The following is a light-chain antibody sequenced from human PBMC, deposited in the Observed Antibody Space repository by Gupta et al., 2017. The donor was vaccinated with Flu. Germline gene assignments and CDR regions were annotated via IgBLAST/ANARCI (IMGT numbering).Light chain of an antibody. J-gene: IGKJ1*01. CDR2: GAS. Sequence: EIVLTQSPGTLSLSPGESATLSCRASQDVSTNFLDWYQQKPGQAPRLLIYGASNRPNGIPDRFSGGASGTDFTLTSNRREPEDSAVYCWQHDSSLRTFGQGTKVEIK. CDR3: QHDSSLRT. CDR1: QDVSTNF. V-gene: IGKV3-20*01.